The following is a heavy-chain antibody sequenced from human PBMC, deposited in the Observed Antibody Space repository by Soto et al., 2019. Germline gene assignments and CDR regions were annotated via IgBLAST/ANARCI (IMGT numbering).Heavy chain of an antibody. V-gene: IGHV1-69*01. CDR1: GGTFSSYA. CDR2: IIPIFGTA. Sequence: QVQLVQSGAEVKKPGSSVKVSCKASGGTFSSYAISWVRQAPGQGLEWMGGIIPIFGTANYAQKFQGRVTITADESTRTAYMELRSLRSEDTAVYYCARAEMAQQLTKWAFDIWGQGTMVTVSS. D-gene: IGHD1-1*01. CDR3: ARAEMAQQLTKWAFDI. J-gene: IGHJ3*02.